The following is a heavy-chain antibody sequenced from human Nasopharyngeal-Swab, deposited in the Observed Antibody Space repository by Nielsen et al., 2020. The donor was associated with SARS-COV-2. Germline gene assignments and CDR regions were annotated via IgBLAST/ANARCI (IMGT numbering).Heavy chain of an antibody. Sequence: ASPTVSCKASGCTFTSYDINWVRQATGQGLEWMGWMNPNSGNTGYAQKFQGRVTMTRNTSISTAYMELSSLRSEDTAVYYCARVGIGYGFDYWGQGTLVTVSS. CDR3: ARVGIGYGFDY. CDR1: GCTFTSYD. J-gene: IGHJ4*02. V-gene: IGHV1-8*01. D-gene: IGHD5-12*01. CDR2: MNPNSGNT.